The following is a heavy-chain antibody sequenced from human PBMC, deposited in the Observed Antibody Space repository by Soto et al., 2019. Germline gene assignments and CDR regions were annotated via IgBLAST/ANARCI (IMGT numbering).Heavy chain of an antibody. J-gene: IGHJ5*02. V-gene: IGHV3-7*01. D-gene: IGHD2-2*01. CDR3: ARVGCSSNSCYATWFDP. CDR1: GFTFSTYW. CDR2: IKQDGGEK. Sequence: PGGSLRLSCAASGFTFSTYWMSWVRQAPGKGLEWVANIKQDGGEKYYVDSVKGRFTISRDNAKNSLYLQMTSLRAEDTAVYYCARVGCSSNSCYATWFDPWGQGTLVTVSS.